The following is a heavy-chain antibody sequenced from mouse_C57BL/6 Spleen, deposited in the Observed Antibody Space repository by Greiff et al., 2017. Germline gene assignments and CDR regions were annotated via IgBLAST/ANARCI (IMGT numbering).Heavy chain of an antibody. J-gene: IGHJ2*01. CDR2: ISSGGSYT. CDR1: GFTFSSYG. D-gene: IGHD1-1*02. Sequence: VQLKESGGDLVKPGGSLKLSCAASGFTFSSYGMSWVRQTPDKRLEWVATISSGGSYTYYPDSVKGRFTISRDNAKKTLYLQMSSLKSEDTAMYYCAKVGGNYFDYWGQGTTLTVSS. V-gene: IGHV5-6*01. CDR3: AKVGGNYFDY.